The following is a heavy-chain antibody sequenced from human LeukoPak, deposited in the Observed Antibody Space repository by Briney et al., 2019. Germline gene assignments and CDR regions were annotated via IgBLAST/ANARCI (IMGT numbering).Heavy chain of an antibody. V-gene: IGHV1-18*01. CDR1: GGTFSSYA. CDR3: ARTRVSSGWYGY. CDR2: ISAYNGNT. D-gene: IGHD6-19*01. J-gene: IGHJ4*02. Sequence: ASVKVSCKASGGTFSSYAISWVRQAPGQGLEWMGWISAYNGNTNYAQKLQGRVTMTTDTSTSTAYMELRSLRSDDTAVYYCARTRVSSGWYGYWGQGTLVTVSS.